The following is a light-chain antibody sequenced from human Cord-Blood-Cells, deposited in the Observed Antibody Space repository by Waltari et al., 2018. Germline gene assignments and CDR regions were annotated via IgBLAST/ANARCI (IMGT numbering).Light chain of an antibody. CDR3: QQRSNWPP. CDR2: DAS. J-gene: IGKJ4*01. V-gene: IGKV3-11*01. Sequence: EIVLTQSPATLSLSPRERATLSCRASQSVSSYLAWYQQKPGQAPRLHIYDASHRATGITVRFSGSGSGTDFTLTIISLEAEDFAVYYCQQRSNWPPFGGGTKVEIK. CDR1: QSVSSY.